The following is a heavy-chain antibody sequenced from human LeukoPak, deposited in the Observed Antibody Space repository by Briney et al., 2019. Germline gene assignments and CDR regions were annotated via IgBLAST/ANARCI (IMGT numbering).Heavy chain of an antibody. Sequence: SETLSLTCTVSGGSISSSRNSWGWIRQPPGKGLEWIGSIFSSGSVYYNPSLKSRVTISVDTSKNQFSLKLSSVTAADTAVYYCAKDLHGDYVRWGDYWGQGTLVTVSS. CDR3: AKDLHGDYVRWGDY. V-gene: IGHV4-39*07. CDR2: IFSSGSV. J-gene: IGHJ4*02. D-gene: IGHD4-17*01. CDR1: GGSISSSRNS.